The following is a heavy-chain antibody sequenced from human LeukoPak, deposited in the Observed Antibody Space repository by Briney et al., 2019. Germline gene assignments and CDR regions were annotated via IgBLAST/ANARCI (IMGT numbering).Heavy chain of an antibody. Sequence: SETRSLTYTVSGVSINSDAYFWSWIRQPPGKGLEWIGYIYHSGNTYYNPSLKSRVTISVDKSKNQFSLKLSSVTGADTAVYYCARGSRYYSNPGYWGQGTLVTVSS. D-gene: IGHD4-11*01. J-gene: IGHJ4*02. V-gene: IGHV4-30-2*01. CDR2: IYHSGNT. CDR3: ARGSRYYSNPGY. CDR1: GVSINSDAYF.